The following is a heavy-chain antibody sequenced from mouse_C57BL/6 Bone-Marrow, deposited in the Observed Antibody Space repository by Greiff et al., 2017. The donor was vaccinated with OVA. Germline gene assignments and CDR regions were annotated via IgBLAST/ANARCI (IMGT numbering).Heavy chain of an antibody. D-gene: IGHD1-1*01. V-gene: IGHV5-17*01. CDR1: GFTFSDYG. J-gene: IGHJ2*01. Sequence: EVMLVESGGGLVQPGGSLKLSCAASGFTFSDYGMHWVRQAPGKGLEWVAYISRGSSTIYYADTVKGRFTISRDNAKNTLFLQMTSLRSEDTAMYYCARILLDYWGQGTTLTVSS. CDR2: ISRGSSTI. CDR3: ARILLDY.